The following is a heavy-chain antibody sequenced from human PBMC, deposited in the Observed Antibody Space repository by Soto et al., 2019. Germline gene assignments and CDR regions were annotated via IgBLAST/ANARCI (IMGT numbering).Heavy chain of an antibody. D-gene: IGHD2-8*01. CDR1: GGTLSSYA. CDR2: IIPIFGTA. CDR3: AADATAWQQMVPSDY. J-gene: IGHJ4*02. Sequence: SVKVSCKASGGTLSSYAISWVRQAPGQGLEWMGGIIPIFGTANYAQKFQGRVTITADESTSTAYMELSSLRAEDTAVYYCAADATAWQQMVPSDYWGQGTLVTVSS. V-gene: IGHV1-69*13.